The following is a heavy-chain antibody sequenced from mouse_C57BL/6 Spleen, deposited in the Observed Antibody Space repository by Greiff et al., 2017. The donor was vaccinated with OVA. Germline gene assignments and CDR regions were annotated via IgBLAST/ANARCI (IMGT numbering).Heavy chain of an antibody. Sequence: VQLQESGAELVRPGTSVKVSCKASGYAFTNYLIEWVKQRPGQGLEWIGVINPGSGGTNYNEKFKGKATLTADKSSSTAYMQLSSLTSEDSAVYVCARVGYGNYEEFAYWGQGTLVTVSA. CDR3: ARVGYGNYEEFAY. CDR1: GYAFTNYL. V-gene: IGHV1-54*01. D-gene: IGHD2-1*01. CDR2: INPGSGGT. J-gene: IGHJ3*01.